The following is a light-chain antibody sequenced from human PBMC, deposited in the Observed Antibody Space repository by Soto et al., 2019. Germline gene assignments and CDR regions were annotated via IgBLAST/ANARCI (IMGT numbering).Light chain of an antibody. V-gene: IGLV2-14*01. Sequence: QSVLTQPASVSGSPGQSTTISCTGTSSDIGGYKYVSWYQQLPGEAPKLIIYDVSDRPSGVSTRFSGSKSGNTASLTISGLQAADEGDYYCSSFTSRHTYVFGTGTKLTVL. CDR1: SSDIGGYKY. CDR2: DVS. CDR3: SSFTSRHTYV. J-gene: IGLJ1*01.